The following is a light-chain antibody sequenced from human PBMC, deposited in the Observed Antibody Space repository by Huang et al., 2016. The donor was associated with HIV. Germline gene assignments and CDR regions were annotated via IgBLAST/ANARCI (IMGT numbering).Light chain of an antibody. Sequence: IQMTQSPSTLSASVGDRVTITCRASQSVSDWLARYQQKPGKAPDLLIYKASNLEDGVPLRFSGTGYGTEFTLIISSVQSDDSATYYCQQYSSYSSWTFGQGTRLQIK. CDR3: QQYSSYSSWT. CDR2: KAS. CDR1: QSVSDW. V-gene: IGKV1-5*03. J-gene: IGKJ2*02.